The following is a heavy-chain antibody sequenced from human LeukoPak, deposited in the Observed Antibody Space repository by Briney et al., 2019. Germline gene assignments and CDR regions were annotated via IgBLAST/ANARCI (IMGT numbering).Heavy chain of an antibody. CDR3: ARDRVERWLQGDAFDI. J-gene: IGHJ3*02. CDR2: IIPIFGTT. Sequence: ASVKVSCKASGGTFSNYAISWVRQAPGQGLEWLGGIIPIFGTTNYAHKFQGRVTITADESTSTAYMELSSLRSEDTAVYYCARDRVERWLQGDAFDIWGQGTMVTVSA. V-gene: IGHV1-69*01. CDR1: GGTFSNYA. D-gene: IGHD5-24*01.